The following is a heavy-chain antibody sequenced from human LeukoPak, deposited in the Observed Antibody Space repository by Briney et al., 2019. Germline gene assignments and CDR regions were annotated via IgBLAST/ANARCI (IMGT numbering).Heavy chain of an antibody. Sequence: GGSLRLSCAASGFTFSDHYMDWVSQAPGKGLEWVGRSRDKANSYTTEYAASVKGRFTISRDDSKNSLYLQINSLKTEDTAVYYCVRVFAQAAFDIWGQGVMVTVSS. CDR3: VRVFAQAAFDI. V-gene: IGHV3-72*01. J-gene: IGHJ3*02. D-gene: IGHD2-21*01. CDR2: SRDKANSYTT. CDR1: GFTFSDHY.